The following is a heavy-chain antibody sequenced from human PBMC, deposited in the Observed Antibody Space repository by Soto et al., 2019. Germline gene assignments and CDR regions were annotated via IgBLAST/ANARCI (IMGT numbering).Heavy chain of an antibody. D-gene: IGHD2-2*02. J-gene: IGHJ4*01. V-gene: IGHV1-2*02. CDR1: GGTFSSYA. CDR3: ARGQDCGTNNCYTGGDYFDY. CDR2: INPNSGAT. Sequence: SVKVSCKASGGTFSSYAISWVRQAPGQGLEWMGWINPNSGATNFAQKFQGRVTMTRDTSISTAYMELRSLRSDDTAVFYCARGQDCGTNNCYTGGDYFDYWG.